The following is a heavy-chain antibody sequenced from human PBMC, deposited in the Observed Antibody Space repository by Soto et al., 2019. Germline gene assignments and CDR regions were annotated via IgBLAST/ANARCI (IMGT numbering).Heavy chain of an antibody. Sequence: EVQLVESGGGLVQPGGSLRLSCAASGFTFSSYSMNWVRQAPGKGLEWVSRINTDGSSTNYADSVKGRFTISRDDAKNTLYLQMNSLRAEDTAVYYCARDHCTTTTCYTVWFDPWGQGTLVTVSS. J-gene: IGHJ5*02. V-gene: IGHV3-74*01. D-gene: IGHD2-2*02. CDR1: GFTFSSYS. CDR3: ARDHCTTTTCYTVWFDP. CDR2: INTDGSST.